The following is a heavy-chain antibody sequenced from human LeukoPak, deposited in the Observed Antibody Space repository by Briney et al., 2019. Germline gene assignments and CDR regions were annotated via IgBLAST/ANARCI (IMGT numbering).Heavy chain of an antibody. Sequence: PSETLSLTCTVSGDSISSYYWSWIRQPAGKGLEWIGRIYTSGSTNYNPSLKSRVTMSVDTSKNQFSLKLSSVTAADTAVYYCARDLPTDFSGWYHMGAFDIWGQGTMVTVSS. J-gene: IGHJ3*02. CDR3: ARDLPTDFSGWYHMGAFDI. D-gene: IGHD6-19*01. CDR2: IYTSGST. CDR1: GDSISSYY. V-gene: IGHV4-4*07.